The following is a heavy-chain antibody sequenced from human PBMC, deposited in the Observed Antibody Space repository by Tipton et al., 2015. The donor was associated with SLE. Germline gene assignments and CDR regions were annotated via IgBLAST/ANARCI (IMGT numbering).Heavy chain of an antibody. CDR2: INHSGST. Sequence: TLSLTCSVSGGSINRHYWSWIRQPPGKGLEWIGEINHSGSTNYNPSLKSRVTISVDTSKNQFSLKLSSVTAADTAVYYCARDSGSHYGGFDYWGQGTLVTVSS. J-gene: IGHJ4*02. CDR1: GGSINRHY. CDR3: ARDSGSHYGGFDY. D-gene: IGHD1-26*01. V-gene: IGHV4-34*01.